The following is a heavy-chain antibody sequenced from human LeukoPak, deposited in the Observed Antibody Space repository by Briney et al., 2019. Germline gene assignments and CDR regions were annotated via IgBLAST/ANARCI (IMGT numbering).Heavy chain of an antibody. D-gene: IGHD3-22*01. CDR1: GGTFSSYA. Sequence: ASVKVSCKASGGTFSSYAISWVRQAPGQGLEWMGGIIPIFGTANYAQKFQGRVTITADESTSTAYMELSSLRSEDTAVYYCAREGNYYDSSGYYYASYYFDYWGQGTLVTVSS. CDR2: IIPIFGTA. J-gene: IGHJ4*02. CDR3: AREGNYYDSSGYYYASYYFDY. V-gene: IGHV1-69*13.